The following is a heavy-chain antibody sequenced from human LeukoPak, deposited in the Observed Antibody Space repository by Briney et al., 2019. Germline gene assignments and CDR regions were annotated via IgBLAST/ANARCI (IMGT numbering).Heavy chain of an antibody. J-gene: IGHJ5*02. Sequence: SETLSLTCTVSGGSLTKYYWSWIRQPPGKGLEWIGFVFYSGTTHYNPSLKSRVTLSVDTSKNQFSLKLTSVTAADTAVYYCARHDVVVAATVRWFDPWGQGTLVTVSS. CDR3: ARHDVVVAATVRWFDP. D-gene: IGHD2-15*01. CDR1: GGSLTKYY. V-gene: IGHV4-59*08. CDR2: VFYSGTT.